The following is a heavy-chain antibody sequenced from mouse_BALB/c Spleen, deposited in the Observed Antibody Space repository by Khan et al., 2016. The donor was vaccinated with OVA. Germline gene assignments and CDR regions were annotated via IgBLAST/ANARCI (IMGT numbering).Heavy chain of an antibody. CDR3: ARRLPPYYYAMDY. D-gene: IGHD6-1*01. J-gene: IGHJ4*01. CDR1: GYTFTNYR. CDR2: INPSTIYT. Sequence: QVQLKQSGAELAKPGASVKMSCKASGYTFTNYRMHWVKQRPGQGLEWIGYINPSTIYTDYNQKFKDKATLTADKSSSKAYMHLRSLTSEDSAVYFCARRLPPYYYAMDYWGQGTSVTVSS. V-gene: IGHV1-4*01.